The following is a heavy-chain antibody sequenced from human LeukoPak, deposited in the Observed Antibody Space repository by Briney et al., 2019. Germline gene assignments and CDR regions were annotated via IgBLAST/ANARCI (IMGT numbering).Heavy chain of an antibody. CDR2: IYYSGST. D-gene: IGHD3-22*01. Sequence: SETLSLTCSVSGGSISRSDHYWSWIRQPPGKGLEWVAYIYYSGSTNYNPSLKSRVTISVDTSKNQFSLKLSSVTAADTAAYYCARFSSGDAFDIWGQGTMVTVSS. CDR1: GGSISRSDHY. V-gene: IGHV4-61*08. J-gene: IGHJ3*02. CDR3: ARFSSGDAFDI.